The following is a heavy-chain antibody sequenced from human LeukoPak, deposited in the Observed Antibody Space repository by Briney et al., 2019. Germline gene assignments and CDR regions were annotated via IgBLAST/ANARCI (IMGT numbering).Heavy chain of an antibody. CDR1: GFTFSSYA. J-gene: IGHJ4*02. V-gene: IGHV3-23*01. CDR3: PLTLSSSLDY. D-gene: IGHD6-13*01. Sequence: PGRSLRLSCAASGFTFSSYAMSWVRQAPGKGLEWVSAISGSGGSTYYADSVRGRFTISRDNTKNSLYLQMNSLRAEDTAVYYCPLTLSSSLDYWGQGTLVTVSS. CDR2: ISGSGGST.